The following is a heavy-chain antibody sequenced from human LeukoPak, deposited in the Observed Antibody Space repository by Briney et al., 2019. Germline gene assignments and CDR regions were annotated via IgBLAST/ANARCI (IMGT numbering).Heavy chain of an antibody. CDR1: GGSISSGGYY. CDR2: IYYSGST. Sequence: SQTLSLTCTVSGGSISSGGYYWSWIRQHPGKGLEWIGYIYYSGSTYYNPSLKCRVTISVDTSKNQFSLKLSSVTAADTAVYYCARADYGLGPSYFDYWGQGTLVTVSS. CDR3: ARADYGLGPSYFDY. J-gene: IGHJ4*02. V-gene: IGHV4-31*03. D-gene: IGHD4-17*01.